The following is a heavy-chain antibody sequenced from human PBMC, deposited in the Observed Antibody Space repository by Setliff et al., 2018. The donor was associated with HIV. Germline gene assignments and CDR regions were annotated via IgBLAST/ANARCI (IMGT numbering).Heavy chain of an antibody. V-gene: IGHV4-34*01. D-gene: IGHD4-4*01. Sequence: SETLSLTCAVYGGSFSGYHWSWIRQSPGKGLEWIGEINHSGTTNYNPSLKNRATISVDTSKNQFTLRLTSVTAADTAVYYCAAPRGMTTIFDFWGQGTLVTVSS. CDR2: INHSGTT. CDR1: GGSFSGYH. J-gene: IGHJ5*01. CDR3: AAPRGMTTIFDF.